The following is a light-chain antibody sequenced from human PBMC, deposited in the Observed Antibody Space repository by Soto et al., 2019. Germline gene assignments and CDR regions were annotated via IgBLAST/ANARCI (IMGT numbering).Light chain of an antibody. Sequence: EIVLTQSPATLSLSPGERATLSCRASQSVSSYLAWYQQKPGQGPRLLIYDASNRATGIPGRFSGSGSGTDFTLTISSLEPEDFAVYYCLQRSNWPPITFGQGTRLEIK. CDR2: DAS. J-gene: IGKJ5*01. CDR1: QSVSSY. V-gene: IGKV3-11*01. CDR3: LQRSNWPPIT.